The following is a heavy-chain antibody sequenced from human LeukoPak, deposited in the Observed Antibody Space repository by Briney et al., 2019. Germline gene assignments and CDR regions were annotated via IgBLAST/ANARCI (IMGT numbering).Heavy chain of an antibody. CDR1: GYSFTRYW. V-gene: IGHV5-51*01. D-gene: IGHD2-21*02. Sequence: GESLKISCKGSGYSFTRYWIGWVRQLPGKGLEWMGIIYTGDSDTRYSPSFRGQVTISADKSITTAYLQWSSLKASDTAMYYCASTFYCGGDCYRAFDIWGQGTMVTVSS. CDR2: IYTGDSDT. J-gene: IGHJ3*02. CDR3: ASTFYCGGDCYRAFDI.